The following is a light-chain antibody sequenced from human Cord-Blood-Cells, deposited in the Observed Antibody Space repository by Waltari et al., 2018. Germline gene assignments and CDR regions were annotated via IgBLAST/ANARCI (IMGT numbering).Light chain of an antibody. J-gene: IGLJ3*02. V-gene: IGLV2-23*01. Sequence: QSALTQPASVSGSPGQSITISCTGTSSDVGSYNLVSWYQQHPGKAPKLMIYEGSKRPSGVSNRVSGSKSGNTASLTISGLQAEDEADYDCCSYAGSSTWVFGGGTKLTVL. CDR3: CSYAGSSTWV. CDR2: EGS. CDR1: SSDVGSYNL.